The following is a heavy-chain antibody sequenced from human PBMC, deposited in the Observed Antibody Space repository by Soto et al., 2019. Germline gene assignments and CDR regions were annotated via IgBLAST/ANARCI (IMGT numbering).Heavy chain of an antibody. CDR1: GGSFSGYY. V-gene: IGHV4-34*01. CDR3: ATDSGSATTFDAFDI. Sequence: SETLSLTCAVYGGSFSGYYWSWIRQPPGKGLEWIGEINHSGSTDYNPSLKSRVTISVDTSKNQFSLKLSSVTAADTAVYYCATDSGSATTFDAFDIWGQGTMVTVSS. D-gene: IGHD5-12*01. CDR2: INHSGST. J-gene: IGHJ3*02.